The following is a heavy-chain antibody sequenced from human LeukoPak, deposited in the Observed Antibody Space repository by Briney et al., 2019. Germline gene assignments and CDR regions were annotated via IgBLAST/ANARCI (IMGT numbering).Heavy chain of an antibody. V-gene: IGHV5-51*01. D-gene: IGHD3-10*01. CDR1: GYSFTNYW. Sequence: GESLKISFQGSGYSFTNYWIGWVRPMPGKGLEWMGIIYPGDSDTRYSPPFQGQVTISADKSISTAYLQWSSLKASDTAMYYCASLRATMVRGSLYYYYMDVWGKGTTVTISS. CDR2: IYPGDSDT. J-gene: IGHJ6*03. CDR3: ASLRATMVRGSLYYYYMDV.